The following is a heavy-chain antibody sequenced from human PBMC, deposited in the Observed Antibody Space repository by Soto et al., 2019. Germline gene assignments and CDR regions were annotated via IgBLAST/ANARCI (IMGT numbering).Heavy chain of an antibody. CDR3: ARILMDYDILTGYYRAYYFDY. CDR2: INAGNGNT. Sequence: ASVKVSCKASGYTFTSYTMHWVRQAPGQRLEWMGWINAGNGNTKYSQRFQGRVTITRDTSASTAYMELSSLRSEDTAVYYCARILMDYDILTGYYRAYYFDYWGQGTLVTVSS. V-gene: IGHV1-3*01. D-gene: IGHD3-9*01. CDR1: GYTFTSYT. J-gene: IGHJ4*02.